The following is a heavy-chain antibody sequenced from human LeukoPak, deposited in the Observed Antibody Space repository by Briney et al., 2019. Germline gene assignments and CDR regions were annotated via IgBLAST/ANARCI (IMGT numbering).Heavy chain of an antibody. Sequence: GASVKVSCKASGYTFTSYDINWVRQATGQGLEWMGWMNPNSGNTGYAQKFQGRVTITRNTSISTAYMELSSLRSEDTAVYYCARGFRIAAAGLYYFDYWGQGTLVTVSS. D-gene: IGHD6-13*01. CDR1: GYTFTSYD. V-gene: IGHV1-8*03. CDR3: ARGFRIAAAGLYYFDY. J-gene: IGHJ4*02. CDR2: MNPNSGNT.